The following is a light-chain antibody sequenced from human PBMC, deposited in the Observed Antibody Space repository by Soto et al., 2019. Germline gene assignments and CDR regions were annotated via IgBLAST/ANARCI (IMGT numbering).Light chain of an antibody. V-gene: IGKV1-27*01. CDR3: QKYNSVPRT. J-gene: IGKJ3*01. CDR2: AAS. CDR1: QGISNY. Sequence: EIELTQFPSSLSTSIGDRVTITCRASQGISNYLAWYQQKPGKVPKLLVYAASTLQSGVPSRFSGSGSGTDFTLTISSLQPEDVATYYCQKYNSVPRTFGPGTKVDI.